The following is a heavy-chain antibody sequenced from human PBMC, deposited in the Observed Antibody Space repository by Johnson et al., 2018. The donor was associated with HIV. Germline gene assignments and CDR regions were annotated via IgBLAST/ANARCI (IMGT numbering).Heavy chain of an antibody. Sequence: QVQLVESGGGVVQPGGSLRLSCAASGFTFSSYGMHWVRQAPGKGLECVAFIRYDGSNKYYADSVKGRFTISRDNSKNTLYLQMNSLRAEDTAVYYCAKEGGYSYGYGGDQTGDAFDIWGQGTTVTVSS. CDR1: GFTFSSYG. D-gene: IGHD5-18*01. CDR3: AKEGGYSYGYGGDQTGDAFDI. V-gene: IGHV3-30*02. J-gene: IGHJ3*02. CDR2: IRYDGSNK.